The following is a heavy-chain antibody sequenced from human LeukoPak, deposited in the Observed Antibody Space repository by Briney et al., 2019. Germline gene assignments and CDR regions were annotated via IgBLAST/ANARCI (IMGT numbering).Heavy chain of an antibody. CDR1: GFTFSNYF. CDR2: ISGSGGST. D-gene: IGHD3-22*01. Sequence: GVLRLSCSASGFTFSNYFMHWVRQAPGKGLEWVSAISGSGGSTYYADSVKGRFTISRDNSKNTLYLQMNSLRAEDTAVYYCAKDYYDSSGQKGSYYFDYWGQGTLVTVSS. J-gene: IGHJ4*02. V-gene: IGHV3-23*01. CDR3: AKDYYDSSGQKGSYYFDY.